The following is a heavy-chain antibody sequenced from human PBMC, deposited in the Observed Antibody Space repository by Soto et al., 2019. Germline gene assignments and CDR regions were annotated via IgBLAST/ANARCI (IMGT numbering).Heavy chain of an antibody. CDR1: GGSISRSTYY. CDR2: MYYGGII. Sequence: SETLSLTCTVSGGSISRSTYYWAWIRQPPGKGLEWIGSMYYGGIIYYNPSLKSRVTISAHTSKNQFSLKLNSVTAADTAVYYCATQGGSVDRTRSYPNWLDPWGQGTLVTVSS. D-gene: IGHD5-12*01. CDR3: ATQGGSVDRTRSYPNWLDP. V-gene: IGHV4-39*01. J-gene: IGHJ5*02.